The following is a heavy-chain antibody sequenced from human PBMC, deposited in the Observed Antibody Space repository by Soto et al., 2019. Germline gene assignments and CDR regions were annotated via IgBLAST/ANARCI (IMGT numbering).Heavy chain of an antibody. CDR2: IYYSGST. D-gene: IGHD3-10*01. CDR3: AFQGSYSMTYYYYGMDV. CDR1: GGSISSSSSY. Sequence: SETLSLTSTVSGGSISSSSSYWGWIRQPPGKGLERIGSIYYSGSTYYNPSLKSRVTISENTSKSRFSLKLSSVTAADTAVYCCAFQGSYSMTYYYYGMDVWGQGTTVTVSS. J-gene: IGHJ6*02. V-gene: IGHV4-39*01.